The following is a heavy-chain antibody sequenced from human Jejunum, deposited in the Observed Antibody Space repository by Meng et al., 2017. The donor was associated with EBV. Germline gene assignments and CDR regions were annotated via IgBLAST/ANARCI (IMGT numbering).Heavy chain of an antibody. CDR2: IYKSVTP. J-gene: IGHJ4*02. D-gene: IGHD3-22*01. CDR1: PASRRSRCYS. V-gene: IGHV4-30-4*08. CDR3: ARVYYYDSSGLKTKDFLEY. Sequence: ESCPVPVHHSQPLSLPLCVLPASRRSRCYSCSWLRQPTGQGLDFIGYIYKSVTPYSNPSLKSRATISVDPYKRQFSLRLNSVPAADTAVYYCARVYYYDSSGLKTKDFLEYWGQGALVTVSS.